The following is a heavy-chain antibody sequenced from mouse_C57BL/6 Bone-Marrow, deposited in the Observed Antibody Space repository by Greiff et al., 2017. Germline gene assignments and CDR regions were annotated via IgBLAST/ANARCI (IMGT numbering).Heavy chain of an antibody. J-gene: IGHJ3*01. CDR1: GFTFSSYA. D-gene: IGHD2-13*01. CDR2: ISSGGDYI. V-gene: IGHV5S21*01. Sequence: EVQLVESGAGLVKPGGSLKLSCAASGFTFSSYAMSWVRQTPGKRLEWVAYISSGGDYIYYADTVKGRFTISRDNARNTLYLQMSSLKAEDTAMYYFARDWSDCGLADWGQGTLVTVSA. CDR3: ARDWSDCGLAD.